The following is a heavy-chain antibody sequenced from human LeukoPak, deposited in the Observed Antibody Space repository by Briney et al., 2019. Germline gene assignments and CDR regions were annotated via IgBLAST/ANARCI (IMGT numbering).Heavy chain of an antibody. Sequence: PGGSLRLSCAASGCTFSSYAMSWVRQAPGKGLEWVSGISGSGGTTYYADSVKGRFTISRDNSKNTLYLQMDSLRAEDTAVYYCAKGYYYDSSGYYYFDYWGQGTLVTVSS. CDR1: GCTFSSYA. CDR2: ISGSGGTT. J-gene: IGHJ4*02. CDR3: AKGYYYDSSGYYYFDY. V-gene: IGHV3-23*01. D-gene: IGHD3-22*01.